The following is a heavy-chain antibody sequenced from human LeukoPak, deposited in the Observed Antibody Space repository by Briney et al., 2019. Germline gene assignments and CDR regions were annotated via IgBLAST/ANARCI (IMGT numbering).Heavy chain of an antibody. Sequence: GGSLRLSCAASGFTFSSYAMHWVRQAPGKGLEWVAVISYDGSNKYYADSVKGRFTISRDNSKKTLYLQINRLRAEDTAVYYGTMSSGGRWDKWFDPWGQGTLVTVAS. J-gene: IGHJ5*02. CDR2: ISYDGSNK. CDR1: GFTFSSYA. CDR3: TMSSGGRWDKWFDP. D-gene: IGHD2-15*01. V-gene: IGHV3-30-3*01.